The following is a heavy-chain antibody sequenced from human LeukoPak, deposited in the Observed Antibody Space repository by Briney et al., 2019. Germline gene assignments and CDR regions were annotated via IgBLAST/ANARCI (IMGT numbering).Heavy chain of an antibody. CDR3: ARLLIAAAGTGWFDP. J-gene: IGHJ5*02. CDR1: GGSISSGSYY. V-gene: IGHV4-61*02. D-gene: IGHD6-13*01. Sequence: SETLSLTCTVSGGSISSGSYYWSWIRQPAGKRLEWIGRIYTSGSTNYNPSLKSRVTISVDTSKNQFSLKLSSVTAADTAVYYCARLLIAAAGTGWFDPWGQGTLVTVSS. CDR2: IYTSGST.